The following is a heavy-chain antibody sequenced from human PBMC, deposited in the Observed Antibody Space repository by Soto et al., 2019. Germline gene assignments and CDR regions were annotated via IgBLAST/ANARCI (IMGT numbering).Heavy chain of an antibody. D-gene: IGHD3-9*01. CDR1: GGSFSGYY. CDR2: INHSGST. CDR3: ARFKRELRYFDWLPYYYYGMDV. J-gene: IGHJ6*02. Sequence: SETLSLTCAVYGGSFSGYYWSWIRQPPGKGLEWIGEINHSGSTNYNPSLKSRVTISVDTSKNQFSLKLSSVTAADTAVYYCARFKRELRYFDWLPYYYYGMDVWGQGTTVTVSS. V-gene: IGHV4-34*01.